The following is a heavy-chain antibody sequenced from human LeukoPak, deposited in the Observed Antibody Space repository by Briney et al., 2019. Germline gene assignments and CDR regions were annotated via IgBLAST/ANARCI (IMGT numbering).Heavy chain of an antibody. CDR1: GFTVGSTY. D-gene: IGHD2-15*01. CDR2: IYSGGTT. V-gene: IGHV3-53*01. J-gene: IGHJ3*02. Sequence: GGSLRLSCAASGFTVGSTYMTWLRQAPGKGLEWVSVIYSGGTTYHADSVKGRFTISRDTSRDTLYLQMNSLRAEDTAVYFCARGGYYRRRYLHAFDIWGQGTVVTVSS. CDR3: ARGGYYRRRYLHAFDI.